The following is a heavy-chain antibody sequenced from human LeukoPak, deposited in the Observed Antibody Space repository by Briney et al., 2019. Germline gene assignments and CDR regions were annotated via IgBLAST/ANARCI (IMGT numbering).Heavy chain of an antibody. CDR1: GFTFSSYA. J-gene: IGHJ3*02. V-gene: IGHV3-23*01. CDR2: ISGSGGST. Sequence: PGGSLRLSCAASGFTFSSYAMSWVRQAPGKGLEWVSAISGSGGSTYYADSVKGRFTISRDNSKNTLYLQMNSLRAEDTAVYYCARGGRYPRTTTVWVFSGRREKGGADAFDIWGQGTMVTVSS. CDR3: ARGGRYPRTTTVWVFSGRREKGGADAFDI. D-gene: IGHD4-17*01.